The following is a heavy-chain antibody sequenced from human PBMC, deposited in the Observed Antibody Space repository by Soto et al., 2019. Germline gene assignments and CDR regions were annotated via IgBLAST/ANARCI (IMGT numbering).Heavy chain of an antibody. CDR3: ARQRISSAQYFFDY. J-gene: IGHJ4*02. CDR1: GGSVSSGSYY. Sequence: SETLSLTCTVSGGSVSSGSYYWTWIRQSPAKGLEWMGYILPSGSTDYSPSFKSRVTISVDTSKNEFSLKLRSVTAADTAVYYCARQRISSAQYFFDYWGQGMLVTVSS. D-gene: IGHD6-13*01. V-gene: IGHV4-61*01. CDR2: ILPSGST.